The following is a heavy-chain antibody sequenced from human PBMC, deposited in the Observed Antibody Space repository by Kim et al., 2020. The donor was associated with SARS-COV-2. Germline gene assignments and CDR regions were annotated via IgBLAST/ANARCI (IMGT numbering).Heavy chain of an antibody. J-gene: IGHJ6*02. Sequence: GGSLRLSCAASGFTFSSYAMSWVRQAPGKGLEWVSAISGSGGSTYYADSVKGRFTISRDNSKNTLYLQMNSLRAEDTAVYYCAKAIAVAGTWYYYGMDVWGQGTTVTVSS. CDR3: AKAIAVAGTWYYYGMDV. V-gene: IGHV3-23*01. CDR1: GFTFSSYA. D-gene: IGHD6-19*01. CDR2: ISGSGGST.